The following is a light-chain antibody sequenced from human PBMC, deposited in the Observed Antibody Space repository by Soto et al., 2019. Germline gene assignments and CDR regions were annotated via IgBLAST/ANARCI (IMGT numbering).Light chain of an antibody. J-gene: IGKJ1*01. CDR2: DAS. CDR1: QGISTW. V-gene: IGKV1-5*01. CDR3: QQYSSYSRT. Sequence: DIQITQSPYTLSASVGDRVTITCRASQGISTWLAWYQQKPGTAPKILIYDASSLESGVPSRFSGSGSGTEFTLTISSLQPDDYATYYCQQYSSYSRTFGQGTKVDIK.